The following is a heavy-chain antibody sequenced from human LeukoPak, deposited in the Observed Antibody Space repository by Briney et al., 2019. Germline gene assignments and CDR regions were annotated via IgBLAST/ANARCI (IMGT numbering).Heavy chain of an antibody. CDR1: GGSINSYY. CDR3: ARRSLRGATWFDP. CDR2: IYYSGST. V-gene: IGHV4-39*01. J-gene: IGHJ5*02. Sequence: SPSETLSLTCTVSGGSINSYYWSRIRQPPGKGLEWIGSIYYSGSTYYNPSLKSRVTISVDTSKNQFSLKLSSVTAADTAVYYCARRSLRGATWFDPWGQGTLVTVSS. D-gene: IGHD1-26*01.